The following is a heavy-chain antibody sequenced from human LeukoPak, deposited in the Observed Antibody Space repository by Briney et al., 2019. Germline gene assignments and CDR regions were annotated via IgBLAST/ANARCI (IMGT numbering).Heavy chain of an antibody. V-gene: IGHV3-15*01. D-gene: IGHD2-21*02. CDR1: GFTFSDAW. CDR3: STSLRGSDCCLDY. Sequence: PGGSLRLSCAASGFTFSDAWVSWVRQAPEMGLEWVGRIKSKTGGGTTDYAAPVKGRFTISRDDSSGTLYLLMNSLKTEDTAVYYCSTSLRGSDCCLDYWGQGTLVAVSS. CDR2: IKSKTGGGTT. J-gene: IGHJ4*02.